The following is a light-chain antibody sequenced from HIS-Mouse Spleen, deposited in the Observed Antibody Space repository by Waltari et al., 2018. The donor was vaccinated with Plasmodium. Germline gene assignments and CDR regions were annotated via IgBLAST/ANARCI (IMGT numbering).Light chain of an antibody. Sequence: SYELTQPPSVSVSPGQTASITCSGDKLGAKYACWYQQKPGQSPVLVIYQESKRPSGNPERFSGSNSGNTATLTISGTQAMDEADYYCQAWDSSTAWVFGGGTKLTVL. CDR1: KLGAKY. J-gene: IGLJ2*01. CDR3: QAWDSSTAWV. CDR2: QES. V-gene: IGLV3-1*01.